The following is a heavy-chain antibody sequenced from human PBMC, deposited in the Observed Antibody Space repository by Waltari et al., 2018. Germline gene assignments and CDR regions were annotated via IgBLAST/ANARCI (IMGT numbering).Heavy chain of an antibody. CDR1: GFTFSSYS. J-gene: IGHJ4*02. D-gene: IGHD6-19*01. CDR3: ARAKGIAVAGTGY. V-gene: IGHV3-48*04. CDR2: ISSSSSTI. Sequence: EVQLVESGGGLVQPGGSLRLSCAASGFTFSSYSMNWVRQAPGKGLEWVSYISSSSSTIYYADSVKGRFTISRDNAKNSLYLQMNSLRAEDTAVYYCARAKGIAVAGTGYWGQGTLVTVSS.